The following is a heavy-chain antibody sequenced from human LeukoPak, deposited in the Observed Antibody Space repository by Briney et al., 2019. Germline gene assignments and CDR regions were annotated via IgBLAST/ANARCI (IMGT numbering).Heavy chain of an antibody. CDR1: GGSISSSSYY. CDR3: WAYDSSGYYYPVRDAFDI. J-gene: IGHJ3*02. CDR2: IYYSGST. Sequence: SGTLSLTCTVSGGSISSSSYYWGWIRQPPGKGLEWIGSIYYSGSTYYNPSLKSRVTISVDTSKNQFSLKLSSVTAADTAVYYCWAYDSSGYYYPVRDAFDIWGQGTMVTVSS. D-gene: IGHD3-22*01. V-gene: IGHV4-39*07.